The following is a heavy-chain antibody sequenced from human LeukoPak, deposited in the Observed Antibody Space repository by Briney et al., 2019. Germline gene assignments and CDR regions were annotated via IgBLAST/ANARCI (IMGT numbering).Heavy chain of an antibody. CDR3: AREVLLWFGESLNWFDP. CDR1: GFTFDDYA. CDR2: ISWNSGSI. V-gene: IGHV3-9*01. Sequence: PGGSLRLSCAASGFTFDDYAMHWVRQAPGKGLEWVSGISWNSGSIGYADSVKGRFTISRDNAKNSLYLQMNSLRAEDTALYYCAREVLLWFGESLNWFDPWGQGTLVTVSS. D-gene: IGHD3-10*01. J-gene: IGHJ5*02.